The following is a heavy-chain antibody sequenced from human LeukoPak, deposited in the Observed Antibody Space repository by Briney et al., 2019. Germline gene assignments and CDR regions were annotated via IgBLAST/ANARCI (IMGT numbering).Heavy chain of an antibody. CDR1: GYTFTGYY. Sequence: ASVKVSCKASGYTFTGYYMHWVRQAPGQGLERMGWINPNSGGTNYAQKFQGRVTMTRDTSISTAYMELSRLISDDTAVYYCARGARYSSSLGTPTPYWGQGTLVTVSS. J-gene: IGHJ4*02. CDR2: INPNSGGT. CDR3: ARGARYSSSLGTPTPY. D-gene: IGHD6-6*01. V-gene: IGHV1-2*02.